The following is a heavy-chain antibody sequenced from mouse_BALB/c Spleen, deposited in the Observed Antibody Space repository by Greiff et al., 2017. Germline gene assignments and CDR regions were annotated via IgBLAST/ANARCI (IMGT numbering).Heavy chain of an antibody. J-gene: IGHJ2*01. CDR3: ARDQVILRRFDY. D-gene: IGHD1-1*01. CDR1: GFTFSSCG. Sequence: EVKVVESGGGLVQPGGSLKLSCAASGFTFSSCGMSWVRQTPDKRLELVATINSNGGSTYYPDSVKGRFTISRDNAKNTLYLQMSSLKSEDTAMYYCARDQVILRRFDYWGQGTTLTVSS. V-gene: IGHV5-6-3*01. CDR2: INSNGGST.